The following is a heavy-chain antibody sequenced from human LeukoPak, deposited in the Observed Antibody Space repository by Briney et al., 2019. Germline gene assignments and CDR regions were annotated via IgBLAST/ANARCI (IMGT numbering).Heavy chain of an antibody. V-gene: IGHV4-59*01. CDR1: GGSISSYY. D-gene: IGHD6-6*01. CDR2: IYYSGNT. CDR3: ASDRQLGAFDY. Sequence: SETLSLTCTVSGGSISSYYWSWIRQPPGKGLEWIGYIYYSGNTNYNPSLKSRVTISVDTSENQFSLKLRSVTAADTAVYYCASDRQLGAFDYWGQGTLVTVSS. J-gene: IGHJ4*02.